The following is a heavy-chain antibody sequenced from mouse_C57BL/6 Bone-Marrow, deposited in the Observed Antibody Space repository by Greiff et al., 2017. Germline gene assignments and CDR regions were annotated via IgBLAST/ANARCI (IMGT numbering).Heavy chain of an antibody. CDR2: INPYNGGT. Sequence: EVQLKESGPVLVKPGASVKMSCKASGYTFTDYYMNWVKQSHGQSLEWIGVINPYNGGTSYNQQFKGKATLTVDKSSSTAYMELNSLTSEDSAVYYGSRKYYAMDYWGQRTSVTVSS. CDR1: GYTFTDYY. J-gene: IGHJ4*01. CDR3: SRKYYAMDY. V-gene: IGHV1-19*01.